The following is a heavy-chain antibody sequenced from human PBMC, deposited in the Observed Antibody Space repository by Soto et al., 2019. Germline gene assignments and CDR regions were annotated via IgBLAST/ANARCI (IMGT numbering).Heavy chain of an antibody. D-gene: IGHD2-2*01. CDR2: INPNSGGT. CDR1: GYTFSGYY. V-gene: IGHV1-2*02. J-gene: IGHJ3*02. Sequence: QEQLVQSGAEVKKPGASVKVSCKASGYTFSGYYIHWLRQAPGQGLEWMGWINPNSGGTNYAQKLQGRVTMTTDTSTSTAYMELRSLRSDDTAVYYCARAIIVVVPAASLDAFDIWGQGTMVTVSS. CDR3: ARAIIVVVPAASLDAFDI.